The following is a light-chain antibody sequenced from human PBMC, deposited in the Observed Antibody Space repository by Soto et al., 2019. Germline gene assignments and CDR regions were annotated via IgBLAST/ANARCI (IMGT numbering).Light chain of an antibody. V-gene: IGLV2-14*01. CDR2: EVS. CDR3: SSYTSSSTRV. J-gene: IGLJ3*02. Sequence: QSALTQPASVSGSPGQSITISCTGTSSDVGGYNYVSWYQQHPGKAPKLMIYEVSNRPSGVSNPFSGSKSGNTASLTISGVQPEDEADYYCSSYTSSSTRVFGGGTKLTVL. CDR1: SSDVGGYNY.